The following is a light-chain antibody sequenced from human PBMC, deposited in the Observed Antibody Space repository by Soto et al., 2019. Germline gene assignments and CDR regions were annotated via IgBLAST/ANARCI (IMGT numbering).Light chain of an antibody. J-gene: IGKJ5*01. CDR1: QSVSSN. CDR3: QQYDNWPPIT. V-gene: IGKV3-15*01. Sequence: EIVMTQSPSTLSVSPGERATLSCRASQSVSSNLAWYQQKPGQAPRLLIYGASTRATGIPARFTGSGSGTEFTLTIDSLQYEDFAVYYCQQYDNWPPITFGQGTRLEIK. CDR2: GAS.